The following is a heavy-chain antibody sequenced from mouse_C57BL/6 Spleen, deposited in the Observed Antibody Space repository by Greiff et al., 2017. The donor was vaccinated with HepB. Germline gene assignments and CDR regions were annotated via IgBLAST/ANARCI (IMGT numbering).Heavy chain of an antibody. V-gene: IGHV5-17*01. Sequence: EVKLVESGGGLVKPGGSLKLSCAASGFTFSDYGMHWVRQAPEKGLEWVAYISSGSSTIYYADTVKGRFTISRDNAKNTLFLQMTSLRSEDTAMYYFARPGPHYYSAWFACWGQGTLVTVSA. CDR1: GFTFSDYG. CDR2: ISSGSSTI. CDR3: ARPGPHYYSAWFAC. D-gene: IGHD1-2*01. J-gene: IGHJ3*01.